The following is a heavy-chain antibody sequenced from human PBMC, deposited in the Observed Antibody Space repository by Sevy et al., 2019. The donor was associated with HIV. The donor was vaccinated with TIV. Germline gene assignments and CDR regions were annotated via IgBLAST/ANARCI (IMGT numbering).Heavy chain of an antibody. J-gene: IGHJ6*03. CDR3: ASLSPFYHYMDV. CDR2: LYYEGTT. V-gene: IGHV4-39*01. Sequence: SETLSLTCGVSGGSISSISNYWGWIRQHPGRELEWIGSLYYEGTTYYNPSLQSRVRISGNTSKNLFSLDLTAVTAADTAVYYCASLSPFYHYMDVWGKGTTVTVSS. CDR1: GGSISSISNY.